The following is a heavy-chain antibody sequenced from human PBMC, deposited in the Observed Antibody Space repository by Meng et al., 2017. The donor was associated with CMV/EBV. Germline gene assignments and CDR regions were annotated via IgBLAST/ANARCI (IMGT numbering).Heavy chain of an antibody. Sequence: GGSLRLSCAASGFTFSSYSMNWVRQAPGKGLEWVSSISSSSSYIYYADSVKGRFTISRDNAKNSLYLQMNSLRAEDTAVYYCARYAGATFAYYYYVMDVWGQGTTVTVSS. D-gene: IGHD1-26*01. CDR2: ISSSSSYI. CDR1: GFTFSSYS. CDR3: ARYAGATFAYYYYVMDV. J-gene: IGHJ6*02. V-gene: IGHV3-21*01.